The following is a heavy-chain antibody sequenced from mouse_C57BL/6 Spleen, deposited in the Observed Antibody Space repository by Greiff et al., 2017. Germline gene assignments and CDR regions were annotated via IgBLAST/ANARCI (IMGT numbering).Heavy chain of an antibody. V-gene: IGHV1-81*01. D-gene: IGHD4-1*01. CDR3: ARSNWDEYCDV. CDR2: IYPRSGNT. J-gene: IGHJ1*03. Sequence: QVQLQQSGAELARPGASVKLSCKASGYTFTSYGISWVKQRTGQGLEWIGEIYPRSGNTYYNEKFKGKATLTAYKSSSTAYMELRSLTYEDSAVYFCARSNWDEYCDVWGTGTTVTVSS. CDR1: GYTFTSYG.